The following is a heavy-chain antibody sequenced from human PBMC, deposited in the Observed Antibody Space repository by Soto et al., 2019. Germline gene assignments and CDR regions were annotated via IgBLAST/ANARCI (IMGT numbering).Heavy chain of an antibody. J-gene: IGHJ3*02. CDR1: GFIFSPYG. CDR3: ARAPRMAPFDI. Sequence: TGGSLSLSCAASGFIFSPYGIHWVRQAPGKGLEWVALIRNDGSDKYYAESVTGRFTISRDNSKNTVYLQMNSLRAEDTALYFCARAPRMAPFDIWGQGTMVTVSS. CDR2: IRNDGSDK. V-gene: IGHV3-33*01.